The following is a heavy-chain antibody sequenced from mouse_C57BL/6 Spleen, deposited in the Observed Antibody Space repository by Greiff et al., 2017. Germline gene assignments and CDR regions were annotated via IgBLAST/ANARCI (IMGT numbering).Heavy chain of an antibody. CDR1: GFTFTDYY. J-gene: IGHJ1*03. CDR3: ARYLADWYFDV. CDR2: IRNKANGYTT. V-gene: IGHV7-3*01. Sequence: EVHLVESGGGLVQPGGSLSLSCAASGFTFTDYYMSWVRQPPGKALEWLGFIRNKANGYTTEYSASVKGRFTISRDNSQSILYLQMNALRAEDSATYYCARYLADWYFDVWGTGTTVTVSS. D-gene: IGHD6-1*01.